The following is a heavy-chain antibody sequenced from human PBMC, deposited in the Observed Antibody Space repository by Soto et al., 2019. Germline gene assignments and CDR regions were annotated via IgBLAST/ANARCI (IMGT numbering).Heavy chain of an antibody. Sequence: LSLTCAVSGGSISSGGYSWNWIRQPPGKGLEWIGSIFHSGSTYYNPSLKSRVTISIDKSKNQFSLNLSSLTAADTAVYFCGRAYSSGRPRGWFDPWGQGTLVTVSS. D-gene: IGHD6-19*01. V-gene: IGHV4-30-2*01. CDR1: GGSISSGGYS. CDR3: GRAYSSGRPRGWFDP. J-gene: IGHJ5*02. CDR2: IFHSGST.